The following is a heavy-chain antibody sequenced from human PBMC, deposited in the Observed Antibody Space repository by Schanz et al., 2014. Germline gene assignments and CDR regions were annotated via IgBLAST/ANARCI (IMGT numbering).Heavy chain of an antibody. Sequence: QVQLVQSGAEVKKPGSSVKVSCKSSGATFNSYAFGWVRQAPGQGLEWMGRISPNSGDTHSAQKFQGRVTMTWDRSISTANMELSRLRSDDTAVYYCARDRDQWDGNFCDFWGQGTLVTVSS. CDR2: ISPNSGDT. J-gene: IGHJ4*02. CDR3: ARDRDQWDGNFCDF. CDR1: GATFNSYA. V-gene: IGHV1-2*06. D-gene: IGHD1-26*01.